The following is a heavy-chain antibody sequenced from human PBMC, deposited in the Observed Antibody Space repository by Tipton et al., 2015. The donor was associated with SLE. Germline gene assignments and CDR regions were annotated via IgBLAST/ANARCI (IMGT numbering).Heavy chain of an antibody. CDR1: GFSFSNSA. V-gene: IGHV3-30*04. Sequence: QLVQSGGGVVQPGRSLRLSCTASGFSFSNSAVHWVRQAPGKGLEWVALISNDGTNKYYADSVRGRFTISRDNSRNSLYLEMNSLRAEDTAVYYCAKNALGLRDFDYWGQGTLVTVAS. CDR3: AKNALGLRDFDY. J-gene: IGHJ4*02. CDR2: ISNDGTNK. D-gene: IGHD4-17*01.